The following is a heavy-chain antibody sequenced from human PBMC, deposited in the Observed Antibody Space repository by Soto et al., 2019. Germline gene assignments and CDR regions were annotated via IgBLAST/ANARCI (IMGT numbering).Heavy chain of an antibody. Sequence: SETLSLTCTVSGGSISSSSYYWGWIRQPPGKGLEWIGSIYYSGSTYYNPSLKSRVTISVDTSKNQFSLKLSSVTAADTAVYYCARGSDLAARSFDYWGQGTLVTVSS. CDR1: GGSISSSSYY. V-gene: IGHV4-39*01. CDR3: ARGSDLAARSFDY. D-gene: IGHD6-6*01. CDR2: IYYSGST. J-gene: IGHJ4*02.